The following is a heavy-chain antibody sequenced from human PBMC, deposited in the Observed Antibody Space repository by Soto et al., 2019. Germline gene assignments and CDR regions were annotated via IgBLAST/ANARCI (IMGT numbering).Heavy chain of an antibody. J-gene: IGHJ4*02. CDR1: GGSISSYY. CDR3: ARDTAVRGVFPI. V-gene: IGHV4-59*01. Sequence: PSETLSLTCTVSGGSISSYYWSWIRQPPGKGLEWIGYIYYSGSTNYNPSLKSRVTISVDTSKNQFSLKLSSVTAADTAVYYCARDTAVRGVFPIWGQGTLVTVSS. D-gene: IGHD3-10*01. CDR2: IYYSGST.